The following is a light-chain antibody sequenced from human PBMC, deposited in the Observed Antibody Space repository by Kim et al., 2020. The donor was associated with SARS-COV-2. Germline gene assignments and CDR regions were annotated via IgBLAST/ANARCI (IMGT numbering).Light chain of an antibody. CDR1: QSVSSY. V-gene: IGKV3-11*01. J-gene: IGKJ3*01. Sequence: EIVLTQSPATLSLSPGERATLSCRASQSVSSYLAWYQQKPGQAPRLLIYDASNRATGIPARFSGSGSGTDFTLTISSLEPEDFAVYYCQRRSNWPPFTFGPGTKGGIK. CDR2: DAS. CDR3: QRRSNWPPFT.